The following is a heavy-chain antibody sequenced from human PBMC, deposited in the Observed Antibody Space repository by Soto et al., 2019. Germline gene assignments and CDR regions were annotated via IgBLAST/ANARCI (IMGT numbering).Heavy chain of an antibody. J-gene: IGHJ3*01. CDR3: ARGGRGAYGLDL. CDR1: GFTFSSHW. CDR2: ISSDGSRT. D-gene: IGHD2-21*01. Sequence: EVQLVESGGGLVQPGGSLRLSCAASGFTFSSHWMHWVRQAPGKGLVWVSRISSDGSRTNYADSVKGRFTISRDNAKNKVYLQMNSLKAEETGVYYCARGGRGAYGLDLWGQGTMGTVSS. V-gene: IGHV3-74*01.